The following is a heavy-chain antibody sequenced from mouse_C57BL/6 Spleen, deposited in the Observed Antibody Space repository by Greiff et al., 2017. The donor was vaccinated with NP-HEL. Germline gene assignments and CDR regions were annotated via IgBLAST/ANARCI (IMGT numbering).Heavy chain of an antibody. J-gene: IGHJ2*01. CDR1: GFTFSSYA. V-gene: IGHV5-9-1*02. CDR2: ISSGGDYI. D-gene: IGHD2-4*01. CDR3: TRFYDYDDEYYFDY. Sequence: EVMLVESGEGLVKPGGSLKLSCAASGFTFSSYAMSWVRQTPEKRLEWVAYISSGGDYIYYADTVKGRFTISRDNARNTLYLQMSSLKSEDTAMYYCTRFYDYDDEYYFDYWGQGTTLTVSS.